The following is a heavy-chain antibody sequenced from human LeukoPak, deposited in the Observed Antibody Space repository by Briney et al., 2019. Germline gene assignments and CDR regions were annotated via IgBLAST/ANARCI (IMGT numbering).Heavy chain of an antibody. CDR2: INPSGGST. J-gene: IGHJ6*03. CDR3: ASRTYYDSSGYPFYYYYYMDV. V-gene: IGHV1-46*03. D-gene: IGHD3-22*01. Sequence: ASVKVSCKASGYTFTSYYMHWVRQAPGQGLEWMGIINPSGGSTSYAQKFQGRVTMTRDMSTSTVYMELSSLRSEDTAVYYCASRTYYDSSGYPFYYYYYMDVWGKGTTVTVSS. CDR1: GYTFTSYY.